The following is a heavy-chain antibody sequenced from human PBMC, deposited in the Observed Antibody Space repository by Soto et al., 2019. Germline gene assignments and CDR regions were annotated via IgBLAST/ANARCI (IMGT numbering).Heavy chain of an antibody. J-gene: IGHJ4*02. V-gene: IGHV1-18*01. CDR1: GYAFTTYG. CDR3: ARGRYGDY. D-gene: IGHD4-17*01. CDR2: ISAHNGNT. Sequence: QVHLVQSGAAVKKPGASVKVSCKGSGYAFTTYGITWVRQAPGQGLEWRGLISAHNGNTNYAQKLQGRVTVTRDTSTSTAYMELRSLRSDDTAVYYCARGRYGDYWGQGAMVTVSS.